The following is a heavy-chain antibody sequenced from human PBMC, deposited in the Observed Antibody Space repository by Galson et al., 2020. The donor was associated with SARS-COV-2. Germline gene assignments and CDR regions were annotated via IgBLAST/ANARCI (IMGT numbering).Heavy chain of an antibody. Sequence: GGSLRLSCAASGFTVSSNYMSWVRQAPGKGLEWVSVIYSGGSTYYADSVKGRFTISRDNSKNTLYLQMNSLRAEDTAVYYCARVLYCYDSSGGYFDLWGRGTLVTVSS. CDR3: ARVLYCYDSSGGYFDL. D-gene: IGHD3-22*01. J-gene: IGHJ2*01. CDR2: IYSGGST. CDR1: GFTVSSNY. V-gene: IGHV3-53*01.